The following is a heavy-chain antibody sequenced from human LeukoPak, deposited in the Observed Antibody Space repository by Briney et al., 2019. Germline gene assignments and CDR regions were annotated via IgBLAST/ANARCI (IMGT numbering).Heavy chain of an antibody. J-gene: IGHJ3*02. CDR3: AQHRWYRHDDAFDI. Sequence: PGGSLRLSCAASGFTSSSYWMSWVRQAPGKGLEWVANIKQDGSEKYYVDSVKGRFTISRDNAKNSLYLQMNSLRAEDTAVYYCAQHRWYRHDDAFDIWGQGTMVTVSS. V-gene: IGHV3-7*01. CDR2: IKQDGSEK. CDR1: GFTSSSYW. D-gene: IGHD6-13*01.